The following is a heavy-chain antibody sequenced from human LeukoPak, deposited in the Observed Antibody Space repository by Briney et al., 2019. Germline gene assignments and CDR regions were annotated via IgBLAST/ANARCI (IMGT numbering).Heavy chain of an antibody. V-gene: IGHV4-59*08. CDR2: IYYSGST. Sequence: SETLSLTCTVSGGSISSYYWSWIRQPPGKGLDWIGYIYYSGSTNYNPSLKSRVTISIDTSKNQFSLKLSSVTAADTAVYYCARLREDYYDSREYYFDYWGQGTLVTVSS. CDR3: ARLREDYYDSREYYFDY. J-gene: IGHJ4*02. CDR1: GGSISSYY. D-gene: IGHD3-22*01.